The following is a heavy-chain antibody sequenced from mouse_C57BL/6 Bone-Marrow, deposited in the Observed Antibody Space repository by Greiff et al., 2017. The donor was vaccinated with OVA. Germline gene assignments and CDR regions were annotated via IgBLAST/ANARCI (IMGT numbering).Heavy chain of an antibody. CDR3: ARPGSSYLWYFDV. D-gene: IGHD1-1*01. CDR2: ISSGGSYT. V-gene: IGHV5-6*01. J-gene: IGHJ1*03. CDR1: GFTFSSYG. Sequence: EVKVVESGGDLVKPGGSLKLSCAASGFTFSSYGMSWVRQTPDKRLEWVATISSGGSYTYYPDSVKGRFTISRDNAKNTLYLQMSSLKSEDTAMYYCARPGSSYLWYFDVWGTGTTVTVSS.